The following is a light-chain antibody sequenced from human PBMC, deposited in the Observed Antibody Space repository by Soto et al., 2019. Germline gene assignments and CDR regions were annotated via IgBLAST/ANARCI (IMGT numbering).Light chain of an antibody. CDR1: RSDVGGYNY. J-gene: IGLJ2*01. Sequence: QSVLTQPASVSGSPGQSITISCTGTRSDVGGYNYVSWYQQHPGKAPKLMIYDVSNRPSGVSNRFSGSKSGNTASLTISGLQAEDEADYYCSSYTSSSTLDVVFGGGIKVTVL. CDR2: DVS. CDR3: SSYTSSSTLDVV. V-gene: IGLV2-14*01.